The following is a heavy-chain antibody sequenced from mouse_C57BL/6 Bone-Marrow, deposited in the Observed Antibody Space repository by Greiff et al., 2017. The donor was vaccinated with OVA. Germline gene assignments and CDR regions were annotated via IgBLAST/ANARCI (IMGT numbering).Heavy chain of an antibody. CDR1: GYSITSGYY. CDR2: ISYDGSN. J-gene: IGHJ3*01. D-gene: IGHD4-1*01. CDR3: ARGGLGPLFAY. Sequence: EVQRVESGPGLVKPSQSLSLTCSVTGYSITSGYYWNWIRQFPGNKLEWMGYISYDGSNNYNPSLKNRISITRDTSKNQFFLKLNSVTTEDTATYYCARGGLGPLFAYWGQGTLVTVSA. V-gene: IGHV3-6*01.